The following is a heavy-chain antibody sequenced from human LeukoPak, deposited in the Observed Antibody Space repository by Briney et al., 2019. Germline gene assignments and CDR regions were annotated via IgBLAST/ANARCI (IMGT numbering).Heavy chain of an antibody. J-gene: IGHJ4*02. Sequence: PSETLSLTCTVSGGSISSGGYYWSWIRQPPGKGLEWIGYVYHSGSTYYNPSLKSRATISVDTSKNQFSLKLSSVTAADTAVYYCARDGDSGSYFDYWGQGTLVTVSS. CDR1: GGSISSGGYY. V-gene: IGHV4-61*08. CDR3: ARDGDSGSYFDY. CDR2: VYHSGST. D-gene: IGHD3-10*01.